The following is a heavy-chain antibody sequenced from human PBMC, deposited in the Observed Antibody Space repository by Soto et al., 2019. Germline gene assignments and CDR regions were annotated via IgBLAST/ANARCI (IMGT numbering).Heavy chain of an antibody. CDR3: TRGPHYDYVWGSYRPDYYFDY. Sequence: EVQLVESGGGLVQPGGSLKLSCAASGFTFSGSAMHWVRQASGKGLEWVGRIRSKANSYATAYAASEKGRFTISRDDSKNTGYLQMNSLKTEDTAVYYCTRGPHYDYVWGSYRPDYYFDYWGQGTLVTVSS. CDR2: IRSKANSYAT. D-gene: IGHD3-16*02. J-gene: IGHJ4*02. CDR1: GFTFSGSA. V-gene: IGHV3-73*02.